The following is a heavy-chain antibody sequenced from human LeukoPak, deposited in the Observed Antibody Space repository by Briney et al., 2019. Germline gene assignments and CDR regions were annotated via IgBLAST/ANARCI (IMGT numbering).Heavy chain of an antibody. V-gene: IGHV4-59*01. J-gene: IGHJ3*02. CDR3: ARQGFGELYAFDI. CDR1: GGSISSYY. Sequence: SETLSLTCTVSGGSISSYYWSWLRQPPGKGLEWIGYIYYSGSTNYNPSLKSRVTISVDTSKNQFSLKLSSVTAADTAVYYCARQGFGELYAFDIWGQGTMVTVSS. D-gene: IGHD3-10*01. CDR2: IYYSGST.